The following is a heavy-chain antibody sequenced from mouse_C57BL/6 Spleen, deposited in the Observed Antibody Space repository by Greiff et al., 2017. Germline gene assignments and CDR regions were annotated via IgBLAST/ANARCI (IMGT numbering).Heavy chain of an antibody. CDR3: ARWNWDGFAY. CDR2: ISYDGSN. CDR1: GYSITSGYY. Sequence: EVQLQESGPGLVKPSQSLSLTCSVTGYSITSGYYWNWIRQFPGNKLEWMGYISYDGSNNYNPSLKNRISITRDTSKNQFFLKLNSVTTEDTATYYCARWNWDGFAYWGQGTLVTVSA. V-gene: IGHV3-6*01. D-gene: IGHD4-1*01. J-gene: IGHJ3*01.